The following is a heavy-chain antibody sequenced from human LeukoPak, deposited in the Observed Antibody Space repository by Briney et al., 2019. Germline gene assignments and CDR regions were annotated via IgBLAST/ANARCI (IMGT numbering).Heavy chain of an antibody. D-gene: IGHD1-26*01. CDR3: ARASGGWDLDY. V-gene: IGHV3-21*01. CDR2: ITSSGTYI. Sequence: GGSLRLSCAASGFTFNVFHMNWVRQAPGKGLEWISSITSSGTYITYADSIQGRFTISRDNAKNSLYLQMNSLRVDDTALYYCARASGGWDLDYWGHGTLVTVAS. CDR1: GFTFNVFH. J-gene: IGHJ4*01.